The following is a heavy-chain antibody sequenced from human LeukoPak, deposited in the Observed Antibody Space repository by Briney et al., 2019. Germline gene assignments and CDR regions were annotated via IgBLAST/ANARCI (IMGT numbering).Heavy chain of an antibody. J-gene: IGHJ6*03. V-gene: IGHV3-30*02. CDR3: AKTQEVGASTLYYYYYMDV. D-gene: IGHD1-26*01. CDR2: IRYDGSNK. CDR1: GFSFSGDY. Sequence: GGSLRLSCAASGFSFSGDYIHWVRQAPGKGLEWVAFIRYDGSNKYYADSVKGRFTISRDNSKNTLYLQMNSLRAEDTAVYYCAKTQEVGASTLYYYYYMDVWGKGTTVTVSS.